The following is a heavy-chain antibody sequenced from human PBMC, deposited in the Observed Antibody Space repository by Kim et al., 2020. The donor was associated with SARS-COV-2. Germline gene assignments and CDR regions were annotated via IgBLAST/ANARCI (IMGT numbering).Heavy chain of an antibody. CDR1: GFTFDDYA. CDR2: ISWNSGSI. CDR3: AKDWEGYSVGMDV. D-gene: IGHD1-26*01. Sequence: GGSLRLSCAASGFTFDDYAMHWVRQAPGKGLEWVSGISWNSGSIGYADSVKGRFTISRDNAKNSLYLQMNSLRAEDTALYYCAKDWEGYSVGMDVWGQGTTVTVSS. V-gene: IGHV3-9*01. J-gene: IGHJ6*02.